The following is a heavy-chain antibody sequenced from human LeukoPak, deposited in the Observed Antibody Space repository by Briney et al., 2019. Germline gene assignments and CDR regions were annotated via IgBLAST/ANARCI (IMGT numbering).Heavy chain of an antibody. V-gene: IGHV3-48*04. CDR1: GFTLSRYS. CDR3: ARQDLDYGDPVD. CDR2: ISSSSGSI. D-gene: IGHD4-17*01. Sequence: GGSLRLSCAASGFTLSRYSMNWVRQAPGKGLEWVSYISSSSGSIYYADSVKGRFTISRDNAKNSLYLQMNSLRAEDTAVYYCARQDLDYGDPVDWGQGTLVTVSS. J-gene: IGHJ4*02.